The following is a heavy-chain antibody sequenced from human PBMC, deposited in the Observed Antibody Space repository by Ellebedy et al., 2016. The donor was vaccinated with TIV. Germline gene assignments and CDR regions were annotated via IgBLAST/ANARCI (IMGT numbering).Heavy chain of an antibody. V-gene: IGHV3-30*03. CDR3: AREMLGGGYSLVTDC. Sequence: GGSLRLSCAASGFTFSNYGMHWVRQAPGKGLEWVAVVSYDGKNKYYADSVKGRFTISRDNSKNTLILQVNSLRAEDTAVYYCAREMLGGGYSLVTDCWGQGTLVTVSS. CDR2: VSYDGKNK. D-gene: IGHD5-18*01. CDR1: GFTFSNYG. J-gene: IGHJ4*02.